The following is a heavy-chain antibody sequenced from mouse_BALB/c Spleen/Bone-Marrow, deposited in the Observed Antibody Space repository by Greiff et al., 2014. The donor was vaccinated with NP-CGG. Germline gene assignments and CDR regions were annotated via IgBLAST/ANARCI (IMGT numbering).Heavy chain of an antibody. J-gene: IGHJ1*01. CDR2: INPYNGAT. CDR1: GYSFTGYY. V-gene: IGHV1-31*01. CDR3: ARGYGNYDYWYFDV. Sequence: VQLQQSGPELVKPGAPVKISCKASGYSFTGYYMHWVKQSHVKSLEWIGRINPYNGATSYNQNFKDKASLTVDKSSSTAYMELHSLTSEDSAVYYCARGYGNYDYWYFDVWGAGTTVTVSS. D-gene: IGHD2-1*01.